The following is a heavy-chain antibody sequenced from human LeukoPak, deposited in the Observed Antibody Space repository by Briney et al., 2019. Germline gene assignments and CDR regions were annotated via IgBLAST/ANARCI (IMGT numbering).Heavy chain of an antibody. CDR2: IYYSGST. CDR1: GGSISSYY. V-gene: IGHV4-59*01. CDR3: ARDPPGSGSYYTPYFDY. D-gene: IGHD3-10*01. Sequence: PSETLSLTCTVSGGSISSYYWSWIRQSPGKGLEWIGYIYYSGSTNYNPSLKSRVTISVDTSKNQFSLKLSSVTAADTAVYYCARDPPGSGSYYTPYFDYWGQGTLVTVSS. J-gene: IGHJ4*02.